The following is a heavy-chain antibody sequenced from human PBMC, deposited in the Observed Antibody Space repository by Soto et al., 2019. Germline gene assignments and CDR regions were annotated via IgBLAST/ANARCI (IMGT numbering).Heavy chain of an antibody. J-gene: IGHJ6*02. D-gene: IGHD6-19*01. V-gene: IGHV3-13*01. CDR3: ARGLSSGWYVWGMDV. Sequence: EVQLVESGGGLVQPGGSLRLSCAASGFTFSSYDMHWVRQATGKGLEWVSAIGTAGDTYYPGSVKGRFTNSRENAKNSSYLTMNSPRAGETAVYYCARGLSSGWYVWGMDVWGQGTTVTVSS. CDR2: IGTAGDT. CDR1: GFTFSSYD.